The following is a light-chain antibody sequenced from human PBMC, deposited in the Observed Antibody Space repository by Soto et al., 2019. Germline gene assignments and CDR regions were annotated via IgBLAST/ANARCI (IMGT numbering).Light chain of an antibody. CDR1: QSVSDSD. CDR3: HQFGGSPPYT. Sequence: EIVLTQSPGTLSFSPGERATLSCRVSQSVSDSDLAWYQQKPGQAPRLLIYGASSRATGIPDKFSGSGSGTDFTLTISRLEPEDFGVYYCHQFGGSPPYTFGQGTKLEI. V-gene: IGKV3-20*01. CDR2: GAS. J-gene: IGKJ2*01.